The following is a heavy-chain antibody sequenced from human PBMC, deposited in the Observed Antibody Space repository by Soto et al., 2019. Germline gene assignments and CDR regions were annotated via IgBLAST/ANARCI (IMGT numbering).Heavy chain of an antibody. D-gene: IGHD2-21*01. CDR3: ARGSQVVVIAMRSREYFQH. CDR1: GGYFSGYY. J-gene: IGHJ1*01. CDR2: INHSGST. V-gene: IGHV4-34*01. Sequence: QVQLQPWGAGLLKPSETLSLTCAVYGGYFSGYYWSWIRQPPGKGLEWIGEINHSGSTNYNPSLKSPVSVSVDTPKNQFSLKRSSVAAADTAVYYCARGSQVVVIAMRSREYFQHWGQGTLVTVSS.